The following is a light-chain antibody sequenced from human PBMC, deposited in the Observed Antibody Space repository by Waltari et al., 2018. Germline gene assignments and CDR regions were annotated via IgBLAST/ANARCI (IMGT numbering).Light chain of an antibody. CDR1: QPFGTNK. CDR2: DIF. J-gene: IGKJ1*01. Sequence: EIVLTQSPGTLSLSPGERAILSCRASQPFGTNKLTWYQHKPGQTPRLLIYDIFMRSPGIPCRFDGSGSGTDFTLTISRLEPEDFAVYYCQYYRPSHVWTFGQGTKVEIK. CDR3: QYYRPSHVWT. V-gene: IGKV3-20*01.